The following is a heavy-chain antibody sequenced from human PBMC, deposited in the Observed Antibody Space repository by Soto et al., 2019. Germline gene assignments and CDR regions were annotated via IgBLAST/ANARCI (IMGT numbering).Heavy chain of an antibody. CDR3: ARGLGGRMDD. CDR2: IIPILGET. CDR1: GTIFSSYT. Sequence: QVQLVQSGAEVKKPGSSVRVSCKASGTIFSSYTISWVRQAPGQGLEWMGRIIPILGETNSAQKLQGRVTLTADKSTNTAYMELNSLGLEDTALYYCARGLGGRMDDWGQGTTVTVSS. D-gene: IGHD3-16*01. J-gene: IGHJ6*02. V-gene: IGHV1-69*08.